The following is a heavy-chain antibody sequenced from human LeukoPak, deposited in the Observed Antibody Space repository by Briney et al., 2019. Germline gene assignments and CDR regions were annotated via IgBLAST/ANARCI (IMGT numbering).Heavy chain of an antibody. Sequence: GGSLRLSCAASGFIFRSYGMHWVRQAPGKGLEWVVLIWYDGTNKYYGDSVKGRFTISRDNSNNTLYLQMNSLRADDTAVYFCARDANYYFDYWGQGILVTVSS. D-gene: IGHD1-7*01. V-gene: IGHV3-33*01. CDR2: IWYDGTNK. J-gene: IGHJ4*02. CDR3: ARDANYYFDY. CDR1: GFIFRSYG.